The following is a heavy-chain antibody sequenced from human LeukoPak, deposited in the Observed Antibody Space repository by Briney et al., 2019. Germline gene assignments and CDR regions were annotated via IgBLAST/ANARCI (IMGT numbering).Heavy chain of an antibody. CDR1: GFTFSNYA. V-gene: IGHV3-49*04. CDR3: SRAYSTGWLGINDY. CDR2: IRNKANGGTA. D-gene: IGHD6-19*01. J-gene: IGHJ4*02. Sequence: GGSLRLSCAASGFTFSNYAMSWVRQAPGKGLEWVGFIRNKANGGTADYAASVKGRFTISRDDSKTIAYLQMNSLKIEDTAVYYCSRAYSTGWLGINDYWGQGAQVTVSS.